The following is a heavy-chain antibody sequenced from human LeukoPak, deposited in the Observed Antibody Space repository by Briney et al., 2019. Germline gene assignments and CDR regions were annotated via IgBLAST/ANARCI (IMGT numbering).Heavy chain of an antibody. CDR3: ARDPSDYGDYWYFDL. J-gene: IGHJ2*01. V-gene: IGHV4-30-4*02. D-gene: IGHD4-17*01. Sequence: TSETLSLTCTVSGGSISSGDYYWSWIRQPPGKGLEWIGYIYYSGSTYYNPSLKSRVTISVDTSKNRFSLKLSSVTAADTAVYYCARDPSDYGDYWYFDLWGRGTLVTVSS. CDR1: GGSISSGDYY. CDR2: IYYSGST.